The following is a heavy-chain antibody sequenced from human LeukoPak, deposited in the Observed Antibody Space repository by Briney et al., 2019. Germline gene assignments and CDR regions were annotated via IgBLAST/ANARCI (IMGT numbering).Heavy chain of an antibody. CDR2: IYYSGST. D-gene: IGHD6-19*01. CDR1: GGSISSCSYY. Sequence: SETLSLTCTVSGGSISSCSYYWGWIRQPPGKGLEWIGSIYYSGSTYYNPSLKSRVTISVDTSKNQFSLKLSSVTAADTAVYYCASTIAVAGQKPLPNRPDYWGQGTLVTVSS. J-gene: IGHJ4*02. CDR3: ASTIAVAGQKPLPNRPDY. V-gene: IGHV4-39*07.